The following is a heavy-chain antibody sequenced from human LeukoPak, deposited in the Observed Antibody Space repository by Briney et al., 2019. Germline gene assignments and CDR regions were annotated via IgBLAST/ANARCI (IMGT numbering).Heavy chain of an antibody. D-gene: IGHD6-13*01. CDR1: GGSFSGYY. CDR2: INHSGST. CDR3: ARGTAAAGWPFDY. Sequence: SETLSLTCAVYGGSFSGYYWSWIRQPPGKGLEWIGEINHSGSTNYNPSLKSRVTISVDTSKNQFSLKLSSVTAADTAVYYCARGTAAAGWPFDYWSQGTLVTVSS. J-gene: IGHJ4*02. V-gene: IGHV4-34*01.